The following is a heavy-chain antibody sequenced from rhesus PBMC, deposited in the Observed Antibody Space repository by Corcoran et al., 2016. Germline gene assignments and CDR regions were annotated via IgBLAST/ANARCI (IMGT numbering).Heavy chain of an antibody. CDR3: ARGNYVNGLDS. D-gene: IGHD4-17*01. Sequence: QVQLQETGPTVVKPSETLSLTCAVSGGSIRSGNWWTWIRKSPGKGLEWIGGIYGSGGSTEYNPSLKSRVTLSKDTSKNQFSLELRSVTAADSAIFYCARGNYVNGLDSWGQGVVVTVSS. CDR1: GGSIRSGNW. V-gene: IGHV4-93*01. CDR2: IYGSGGST. J-gene: IGHJ6*01.